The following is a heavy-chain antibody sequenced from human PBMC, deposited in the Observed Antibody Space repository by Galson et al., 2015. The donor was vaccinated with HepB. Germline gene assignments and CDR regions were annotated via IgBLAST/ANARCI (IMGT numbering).Heavy chain of an antibody. CDR2: VFYRGNS. V-gene: IGHV4-59*01. D-gene: IGHD3-3*02. CDR3: ARGVNLASMAGY. CDR1: GTSISSYY. J-gene: IGHJ4*02. Sequence: SETLSLTCTVSGTSISSYYWSWVRQTPEKGLEWIGYVFYRGNSNYNPSLKSRVTISLDTSRNQFSLTMTSVTAADTAVYYCARGVNLASMAGYWGQGTLVTVSS.